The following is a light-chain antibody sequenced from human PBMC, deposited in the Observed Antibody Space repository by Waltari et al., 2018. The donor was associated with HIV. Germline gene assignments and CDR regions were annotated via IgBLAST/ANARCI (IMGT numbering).Light chain of an antibody. CDR1: SSNIGAGYD. V-gene: IGLV1-40*01. J-gene: IGLJ2*01. CDR2: GNT. CDR3: QSYDSSLSGFVV. Sequence: QSVLTQPPSVSGAPGQRVTISCTGSSSNIGAGYDVHWYQQLPGTAPKALIYGNTNRPSGVPDRCSGSKSGTSASLAITGLQAEDEADYYCQSYDSSLSGFVVFGGGTKVTVL.